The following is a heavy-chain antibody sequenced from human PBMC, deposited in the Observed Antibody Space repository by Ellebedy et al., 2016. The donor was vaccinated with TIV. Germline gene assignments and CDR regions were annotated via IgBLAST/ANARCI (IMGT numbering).Heavy chain of an antibody. CDR1: GYSFTTYW. D-gene: IGHD1-26*01. CDR3: ARRGGTYAPFDS. Sequence: KVSCKASGYSFTTYWIAWVRQMPGKGLDWMGIVYPGDSDTSYSPSFEGQVTISVDESITTAYLEWSSLRASDTAMYYCARRGGTYAPFDSWGRGTLVTVSS. CDR2: VYPGDSDT. V-gene: IGHV5-51*01. J-gene: IGHJ4*02.